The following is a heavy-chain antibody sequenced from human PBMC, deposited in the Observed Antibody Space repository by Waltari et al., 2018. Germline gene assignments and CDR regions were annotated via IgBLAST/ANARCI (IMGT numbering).Heavy chain of an antibody. CDR3: HLTGRNIVVMAGTSPSFHSYIDV. CDR2: LDPKDGHV. CDR1: EYPPARFP. J-gene: IGHJ6*03. D-gene: IGHD2-15*01. Sequence: QVPLVQPGPEVRTHGASGKVSAKVPEYPPARFPIHWLPRPPGKGLEWMGRLDPKDGHVVHAQNFQGRVTMTEDSSTDTAYMELSSLRPEDTALYYCHLTGRNIVVMAGTSPSFHSYIDVWGRGTTVTVSS. V-gene: IGHV1-24*01.